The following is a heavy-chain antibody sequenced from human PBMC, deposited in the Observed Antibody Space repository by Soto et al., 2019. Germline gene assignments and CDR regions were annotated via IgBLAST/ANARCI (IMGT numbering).Heavy chain of an antibody. CDR1: GGSVTSGHYD. V-gene: IGHV4-31*11. Sequence: TLSLACAVSGGSVTSGHYDWSWIRQPPGKGLEWIGYISYSGSTYYNPSLKIRLTISLDTSTNHFSFRLSSVTASDTALYYCARNQLVVPTRNYYYYGMDVWGQGTTVTVSS. J-gene: IGHJ6*02. D-gene: IGHD2-2*01. CDR2: ISYSGST. CDR3: ARNQLVVPTRNYYYYGMDV.